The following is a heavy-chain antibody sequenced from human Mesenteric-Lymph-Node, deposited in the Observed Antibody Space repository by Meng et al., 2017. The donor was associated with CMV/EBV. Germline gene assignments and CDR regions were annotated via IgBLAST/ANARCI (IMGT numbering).Heavy chain of an antibody. V-gene: IGHV3-15*01. Sequence: GESLKISCAASGFTFSNAWMSWVRQAPGKGLEWVGRIKSKTDGGTTDYAAPVKGRFTISRDDSNNTQYLQMNSLKTEDTAVYYCTTDGIVVVPAANDAFDIWGQGTMVTVSS. CDR1: GFTFSNAW. CDR3: TTDGIVVVPAANDAFDI. J-gene: IGHJ3*02. D-gene: IGHD2-2*01. CDR2: IKSKTDGGTT.